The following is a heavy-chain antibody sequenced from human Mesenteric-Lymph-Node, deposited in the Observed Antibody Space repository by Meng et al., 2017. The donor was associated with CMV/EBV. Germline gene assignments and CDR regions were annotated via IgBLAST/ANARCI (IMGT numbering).Heavy chain of an antibody. CDR2: IIPLLGIA. CDR1: GGTFNNYS. Sequence: SVKVSCKASGGTFNNYSFSWLRLVPGRGLEWMGRIIPLLGIAYYAQEFQGRVTIAADKSSSTAYMELSSLGSEDTAVYYCARAFYGDYVNDAFDIWGQGTMVTVS. D-gene: IGHD4-17*01. J-gene: IGHJ3*02. V-gene: IGHV1-69*02. CDR3: ARAFYGDYVNDAFDI.